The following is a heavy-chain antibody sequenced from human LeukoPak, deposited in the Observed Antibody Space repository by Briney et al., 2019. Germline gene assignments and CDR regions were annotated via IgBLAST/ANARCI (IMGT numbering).Heavy chain of an antibody. D-gene: IGHD6-13*01. Sequence: GGSLRLSCAASGFTFSSYGMHWVRQAPGKGLEWVAVISYDGSNKYYADSVKGRFTISRDNSKNTLYLQMNSLRAEDTAVYYCAKTAAARVLDYWGQGTLVTVSS. CDR1: GFTFSSYG. CDR2: ISYDGSNK. CDR3: AKTAAARVLDY. J-gene: IGHJ4*02. V-gene: IGHV3-30*18.